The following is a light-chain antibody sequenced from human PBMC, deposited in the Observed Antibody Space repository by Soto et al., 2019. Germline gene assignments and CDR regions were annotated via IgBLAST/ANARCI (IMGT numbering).Light chain of an antibody. CDR3: QQLEAFPLP. CDR1: QVISSA. J-gene: IGKJ5*01. CDR2: DVF. V-gene: IGKV1-13*02. Sequence: AIQVTQSPSSLSASVGDTVTITFRASQVISSAFDWYQQQPGKVPRLLFYDVFHFKSGVPSRFSGSGSGPDFTRTIRLLQPEEFATYYFQQLEAFPLPCGQGTRLEV.